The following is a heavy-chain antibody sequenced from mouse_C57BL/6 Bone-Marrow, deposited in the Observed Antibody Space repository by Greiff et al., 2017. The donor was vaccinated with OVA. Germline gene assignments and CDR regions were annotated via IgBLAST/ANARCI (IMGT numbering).Heavy chain of an antibody. CDR1: GYTFTSYW. D-gene: IGHD1-1*01. V-gene: IGHV1-59*01. CDR3: ARDYYYGSSYLAWFAY. CDR2: IDPSDSYT. J-gene: IGHJ3*01. Sequence: QVQLQQSGAELVRPGTSVKLSCKASGYTFTSYWMHWVKQRPGQGLEWIGVIDPSDSYTNYNQKFKGKATLTVDTSSSTAYMQLSSLTSEDSAVYHCARDYYYGSSYLAWFAYWGQGTLVTVSA.